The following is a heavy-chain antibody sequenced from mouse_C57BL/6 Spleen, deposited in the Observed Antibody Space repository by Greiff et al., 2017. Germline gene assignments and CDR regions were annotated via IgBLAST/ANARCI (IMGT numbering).Heavy chain of an antibody. D-gene: IGHD2-1*01. V-gene: IGHV1-7*01. J-gene: IGHJ1*03. CDR1: GYTFTSYW. CDR2: INPSSGYT. Sequence: VKVVESGAELAKPGASVKLSCKASGYTFTSYWMHWVKQRPGQGLEWIGYINPSSGYTKYNQKFKDKATLTADKSSSTAYMQLSSLTYEDSAVYYCARSYGNYNWYFDVWGTGTTVTVSS. CDR3: ARSYGNYNWYFDV.